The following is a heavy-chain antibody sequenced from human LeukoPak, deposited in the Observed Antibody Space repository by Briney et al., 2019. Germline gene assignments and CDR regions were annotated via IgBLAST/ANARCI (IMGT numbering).Heavy chain of an antibody. CDR1: GASLSGKY. V-gene: IGHV4-34*01. Sequence: PSETLSLTCAVYGASLSGKYCGSIRQPPRKGLEWHGEINHSGSTNYNPHLKSRVTISVDTSKNQFSLKLSSVTAADTAVYYCAREAVRDGYFDWLFDYWGQGTLVTVSS. CDR3: AREAVRDGYFDWLFDY. D-gene: IGHD3-9*01. J-gene: IGHJ4*02. CDR2: INHSGST.